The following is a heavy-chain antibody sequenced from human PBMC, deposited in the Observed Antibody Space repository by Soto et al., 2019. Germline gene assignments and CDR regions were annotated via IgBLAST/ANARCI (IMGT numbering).Heavy chain of an antibody. CDR1: RFTFSDFA. Sequence: LESGGGLVQPGGSLTLSCAASRFTFSDFAMNWVRQAPGKGLEWVSSIGGTGSDTYYADSVKGRFTISRDNSKNTLYLQMDSLRDEDTAVYFCAKDAVPYNGEWDWFDSWGQGTLVIVSS. CDR3: AKDAVPYNGEWDWFDS. V-gene: IGHV3-23*01. CDR2: IGGTGSDT. J-gene: IGHJ5*01. D-gene: IGHD3-10*01.